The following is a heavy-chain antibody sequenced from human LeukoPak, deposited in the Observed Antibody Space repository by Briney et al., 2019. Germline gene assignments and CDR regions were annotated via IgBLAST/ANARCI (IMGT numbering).Heavy chain of an antibody. V-gene: IGHV4-4*09. J-gene: IGHJ4*02. CDR3: ARRSTGKPYFNY. D-gene: IGHD1-1*01. Sequence: SETLSLTCTVSGGSISSFYWSWIRQPPGKGLEWIGYIYTSGSTNYNPSLKSRVTISVDTSKNQFSLKLSSVTAADTAVYYCARRSTGKPYFNYWGQGTLVTVSS. CDR2: IYTSGST. CDR1: GGSISSFY.